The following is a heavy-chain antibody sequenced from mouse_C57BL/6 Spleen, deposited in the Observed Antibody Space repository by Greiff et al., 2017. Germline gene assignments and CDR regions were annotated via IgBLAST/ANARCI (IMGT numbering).Heavy chain of an antibody. CDR2: IWTGGGT. D-gene: IGHD2-4*01. CDR1: GFSLTSYA. Sequence: VQGVESGPGLVAPSQSLSITCTVSGFSLTSYAISWVRQPPGKGLEWLGVIWTGGGTNYNSALKSRLSISKDNSKSQVFLKMNSLQTDDTARYYCARNYDYDGGYFDYWGQGTTLTVSS. J-gene: IGHJ2*01. CDR3: ARNYDYDGGYFDY. V-gene: IGHV2-9-1*01.